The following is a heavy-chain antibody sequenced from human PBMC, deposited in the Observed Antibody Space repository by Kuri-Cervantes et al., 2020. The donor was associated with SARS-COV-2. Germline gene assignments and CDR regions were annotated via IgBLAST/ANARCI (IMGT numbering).Heavy chain of an antibody. CDR1: GFTFNTYN. CDR3: ARAYGDYVFREGLDS. Sequence: GESLKISCTASGFTFNTYNMKWVRQAPGKGLEWVSGIGPSNTYIYYADSVKGRFIISRDNAKKSLYLQMNSLRVEDTALYYCARAYGDYVFREGLDSWGQGTLVTVSS. D-gene: IGHD4-17*01. CDR2: IGPSNTYI. J-gene: IGHJ4*02. V-gene: IGHV3-21*01.